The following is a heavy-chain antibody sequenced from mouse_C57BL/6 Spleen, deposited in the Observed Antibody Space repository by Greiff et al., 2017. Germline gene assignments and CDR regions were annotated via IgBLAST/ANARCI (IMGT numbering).Heavy chain of an antibody. J-gene: IGHJ2*01. D-gene: IGHD2-3*01. CDR3: ARALYDGYYDY. V-gene: IGHV5-16*01. CDR1: GFTFSDYY. CDR2: INYDGSST. Sequence: EVKLMESEGGLVQPGSSMKLSCTASGFTFSDYYMAWVRQVPEKGLEWVANINYDGSSTYYLDSLKSRFIISRDNAKNILYLQMSSLKSEDTATYYCARALYDGYYDYWGQGTTLTVSS.